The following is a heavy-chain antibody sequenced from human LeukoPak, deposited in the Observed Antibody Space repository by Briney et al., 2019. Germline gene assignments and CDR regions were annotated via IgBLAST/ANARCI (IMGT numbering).Heavy chain of an antibody. V-gene: IGHV1-18*01. J-gene: IGHJ4*02. CDR3: ARDIGEGFCSGGSCSDY. CDR2: ISAYNGNT. D-gene: IGHD2-15*01. CDR1: GYTFTNYA. Sequence: GASVKVSCKASGYTFTNYAFSWVRQAPGQGLEWMGWISAYNGNTNYALKLQGRVTMTTDTSTSTVYMELRSPRSDDTAVYYCARDIGEGFCSGGSCSDYWGQGTLVTVSS.